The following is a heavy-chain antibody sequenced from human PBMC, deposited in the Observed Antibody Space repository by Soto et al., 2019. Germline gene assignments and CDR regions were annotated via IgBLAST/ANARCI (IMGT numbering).Heavy chain of an antibody. CDR2: ISGSGGST. D-gene: IGHD6-13*01. CDR3: ARKVEAAAGTASDY. CDR1: GFTFSSYA. Sequence: GGSLRLSCAASGFTFSSYAMSWVRQAPGKGLEWVSAISGSGGSTYYADSVKGRFTISRDNSKNTLYLQMNSLRAEDTAVYYWARKVEAAAGTASDYWGQGTLVTVSS. J-gene: IGHJ4*02. V-gene: IGHV3-23*01.